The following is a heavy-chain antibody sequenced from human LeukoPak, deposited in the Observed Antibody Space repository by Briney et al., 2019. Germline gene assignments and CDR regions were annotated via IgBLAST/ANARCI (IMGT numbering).Heavy chain of an antibody. V-gene: IGHV4-39*01. CDR3: ASRSWPDYYDSSGSDY. CDR1: GGSISSSSYY. CDR2: IYYSGST. D-gene: IGHD3-22*01. Sequence: SETLSLTCTVSGGSISSSSYYWGRIRQPPGKGLEWIGSIYYSGSTYYNPSLKSRVTISVDKSKNQFSLKLSSVTAAETAVYYCASRSWPDYYDSSGSDYWGEGTLVTVSS. J-gene: IGHJ4*02.